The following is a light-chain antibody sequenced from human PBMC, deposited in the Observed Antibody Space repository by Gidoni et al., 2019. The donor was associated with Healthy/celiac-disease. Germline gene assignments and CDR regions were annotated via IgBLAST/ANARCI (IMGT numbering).Light chain of an antibody. CDR2: AAS. CDR3: QQSYSTPWT. J-gene: IGKJ1*01. CDR1: QSISSY. V-gene: IGKV1-39*01. Sequence: DIQLTQSPSSLSASVGDRVTITCRVSQSISSYLHWYQQKPGKAPKLLIYAASSLQSGVPSRFSGSGSGTDFTLTISSLQPEDFATYYCQQSYSTPWTFGQGTKVEIK.